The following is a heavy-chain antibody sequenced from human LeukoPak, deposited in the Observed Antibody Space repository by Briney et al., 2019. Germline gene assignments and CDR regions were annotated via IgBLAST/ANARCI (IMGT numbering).Heavy chain of an antibody. V-gene: IGHV3-21*01. Sequence: PGGSLRPSCAASGFTFSSYSMNWVRQAPGKGLEWVSSISSSSSYIYYADSVKGRFTISRDNAKNSLYLQMNSLRAEDTAVYYCASGEVTSVDYWGQGTLVTVSS. J-gene: IGHJ4*02. CDR2: ISSSSSYI. CDR1: GFTFSSYS. D-gene: IGHD3-10*01. CDR3: ASGEVTSVDY.